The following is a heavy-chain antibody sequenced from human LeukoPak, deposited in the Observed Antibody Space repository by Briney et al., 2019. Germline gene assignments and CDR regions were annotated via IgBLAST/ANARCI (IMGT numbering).Heavy chain of an antibody. CDR3: ARVWELSDAFDI. CDR2: IYYSGNT. D-gene: IGHD1-26*01. Sequence: TSETLSLTCTVSGGSIISSSYYWGWIRQPPGKGLEWIGSIYYSGNTDYSPSLKSRVTISVETSKNQFSLKLSSVTAADAAVYYCARVWELSDAFDIWGQGTMVTVSS. V-gene: IGHV4-39*07. CDR1: GGSIISSSYY. J-gene: IGHJ3*02.